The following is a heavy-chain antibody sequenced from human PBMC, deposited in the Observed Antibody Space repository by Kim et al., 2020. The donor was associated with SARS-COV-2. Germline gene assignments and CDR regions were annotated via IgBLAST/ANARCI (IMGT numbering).Heavy chain of an antibody. Sequence: SVKGRSAPSRDNSKNTLYLQINSLRVEDTAIYFCAKTGGAAADYFDYWGQGTLVTVSS. V-gene: IGHV3-23*03. D-gene: IGHD6-13*01. CDR3: AKTGGAAADYFDY. J-gene: IGHJ4*02.